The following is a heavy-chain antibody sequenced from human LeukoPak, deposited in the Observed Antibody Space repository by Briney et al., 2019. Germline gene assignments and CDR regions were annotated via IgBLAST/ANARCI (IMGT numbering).Heavy chain of an antibody. CDR1: GFTFSRYW. CDR2: IRQDGSEK. CDR3: ARWGSELPDDAFDI. D-gene: IGHD6-25*01. J-gene: IGHJ3*02. Sequence: PGGSLRLSCAASGFTFSRYWMSWVRQAPGKGLEWVANIRQDGSEKHYLDSVKGRITISRDNAKNSLYLQMSSLRVEDTALYFCARWGSELPDDAFDIWGQGTMVTVSS. V-gene: IGHV3-7*01.